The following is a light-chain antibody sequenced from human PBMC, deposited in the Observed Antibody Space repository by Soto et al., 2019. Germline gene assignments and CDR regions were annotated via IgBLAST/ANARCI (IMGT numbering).Light chain of an antibody. CDR1: QNVETF. CDR2: DAS. J-gene: IGKJ1*01. V-gene: IGKV3-20*01. CDR3: QQYGTSPWT. Sequence: DIVLTQSPGSLSLSPGERASLSCRASQNVETFLAWYQQRPGHSPRLLIYDASRRATGIPDRFRGSGSGTDFTLTISRLEPDDFAVYYCQQYGTSPWTFGQGTKVDIK.